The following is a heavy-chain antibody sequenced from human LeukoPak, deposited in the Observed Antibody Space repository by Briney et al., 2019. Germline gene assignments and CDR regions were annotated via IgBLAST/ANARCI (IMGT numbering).Heavy chain of an antibody. D-gene: IGHD3-9*01. CDR3: AKWGDYDVLTGYYVSDY. V-gene: IGHV3-23*01. J-gene: IGHJ4*02. Sequence: GGSLRLSCAASGFTFSNYAMSWVRQAPGKGLEWVSAITGSGGNTYYADSVKGQFTISRDNSKNTVFLQMNSLRAEDTAVYYCAKWGDYDVLTGYYVSDYWGQGTLVTVSS. CDR2: ITGSGGNT. CDR1: GFTFSNYA.